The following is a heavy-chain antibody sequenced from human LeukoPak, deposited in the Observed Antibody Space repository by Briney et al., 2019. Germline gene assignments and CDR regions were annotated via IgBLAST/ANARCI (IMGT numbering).Heavy chain of an antibody. V-gene: IGHV4-34*01. Sequence: PSETLSLTCAVYGGSFSGYYWSWIRQPPGKGLEWIGEINHSGSTNYNPSLKSRVTISVDTSKNQFSLKLSSVTAADTAVYYCARGLSWDYWGQGTLVTVSS. CDR1: GGSFSGYY. CDR3: ARGLSWDY. J-gene: IGHJ4*02. CDR2: INHSGST.